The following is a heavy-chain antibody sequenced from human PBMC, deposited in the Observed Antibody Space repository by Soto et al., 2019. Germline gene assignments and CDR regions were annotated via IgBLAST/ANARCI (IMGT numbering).Heavy chain of an antibody. D-gene: IGHD3-9*01. CDR1: GFIFSDYY. V-gene: IGHV3-11*01. CDR3: ARRLTGRTTGDWFDP. J-gene: IGHJ5*02. CDR2: ISSGGGVS. Sequence: VQLVESGGGLVKPGGSLRLSCAASGFIFSDYYMTWIRQAPGKGLEWVSDISSGGGVSNFADSVRGRFTISRDNTNNSLHLQMNNLRAEDTAIYYGARRLTGRTTGDWFDPWGQGTLVTVSS.